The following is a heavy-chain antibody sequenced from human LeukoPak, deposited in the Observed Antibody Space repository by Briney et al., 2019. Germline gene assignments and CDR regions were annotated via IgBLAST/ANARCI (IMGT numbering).Heavy chain of an antibody. CDR2: INTPGGGT. D-gene: IGHD3-22*01. CDR1: GFTFSSYA. J-gene: IGHJ4*02. V-gene: IGHV3-23*01. CDR3: ARDKSSGYYYFDY. Sequence: GGSLRLSCAASGFTFSSYAMSWVRQAPGKGLGWVSAINTPGGGTYYADSVKGRFTISRDNSKNTLYLQMNSLRAEDTALYYCARDKSSGYYYFDYWGQGTLVTVSS.